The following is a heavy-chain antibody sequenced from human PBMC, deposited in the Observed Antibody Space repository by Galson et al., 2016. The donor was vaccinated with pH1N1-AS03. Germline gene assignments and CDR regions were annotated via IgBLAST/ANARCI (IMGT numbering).Heavy chain of an antibody. Sequence: SETLSLTCAVSGYSISSGYCWGWIRQPPGKGLEWIGSIYHSGDTYYKPSLKSRVTILVDTSKNQFSLNMSSVTAADTAGYDCVRSARVLAARGTRPEGGDYWGQGTLVTVSS. V-gene: IGHV4-38-2*01. CDR3: VRSARVLAARGTRPEGGDY. CDR1: GYSISSGYC. D-gene: IGHD6-13*01. J-gene: IGHJ4*02. CDR2: IYHSGDT.